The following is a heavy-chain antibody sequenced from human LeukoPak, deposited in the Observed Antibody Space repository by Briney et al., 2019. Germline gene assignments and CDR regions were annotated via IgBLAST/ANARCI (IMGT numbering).Heavy chain of an antibody. CDR3: ATVLTRNYALHYFDY. V-gene: IGHV1-24*01. CDR2: FDPEDGET. J-gene: IGHJ4*02. D-gene: IGHD1-7*01. Sequence: ASVEVSCKVSGYTLTELSMHWVRQAPGKGLEWMGVFDPEDGETIYAQKFQGRVTMTEDTSTDTAYMELSSLRSEDTAVYYCATVLTRNYALHYFDYWGQGTLVTVSS. CDR1: GYTLTELS.